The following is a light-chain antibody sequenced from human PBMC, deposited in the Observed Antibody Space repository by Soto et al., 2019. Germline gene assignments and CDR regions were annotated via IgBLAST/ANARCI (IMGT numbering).Light chain of an antibody. CDR1: QSVSYY. CDR3: QQRSNWPPLT. Sequence: EIVLTQSPATLSLSPGERATLSCRASQSVSYYLGWYQQKPGQAPRLLIYDASNRVTGIPATFSGSGSGTDFTLTISSLEPEDFAVYYCQQRSNWPPLTFGGGTKVEIK. J-gene: IGKJ4*01. CDR2: DAS. V-gene: IGKV3-11*01.